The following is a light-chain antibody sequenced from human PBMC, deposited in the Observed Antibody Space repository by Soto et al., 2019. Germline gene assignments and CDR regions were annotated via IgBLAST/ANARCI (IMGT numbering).Light chain of an antibody. CDR2: GAS. Sequence: IVLTQAAATLSLSPGERATLSCRASQNISTYFAWFQQKPGQAPRLLIFGASKRATGIPDRFSGSGSGRDFTLTISGLEPEDFAVYYCQQYGSSPLISFGQGTRLEI. V-gene: IGKV3-20*01. CDR1: QNISTY. CDR3: QQYGSSPLIS. J-gene: IGKJ5*01.